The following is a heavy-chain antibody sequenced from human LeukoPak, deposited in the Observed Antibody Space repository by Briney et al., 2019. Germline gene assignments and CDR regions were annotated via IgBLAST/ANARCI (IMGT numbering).Heavy chain of an antibody. J-gene: IGHJ4*02. CDR1: GDSISSSY. CDR2: VHYTGKT. V-gene: IGHV4-59*01. Sequence: SETLSLTCTVSGDSISSSYRSWIRQPPGKRLEWVGYVHYTGKTNYNPSLNNRATISVDMSKNQFSLTLTSVTVADTAMYYCARGYYDRSDSSNPFDFWGQGTLVTVSA. CDR3: ARGYYDRSDSSNPFDF. D-gene: IGHD3-22*01.